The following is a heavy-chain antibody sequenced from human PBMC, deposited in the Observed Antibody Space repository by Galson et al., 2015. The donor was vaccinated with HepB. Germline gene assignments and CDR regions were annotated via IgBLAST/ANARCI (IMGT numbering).Heavy chain of an antibody. V-gene: IGHV3-7*01. Sequence: SLRLSCAASGFTFSSFWMSWVRQAPGKGLEWVANLKQDGSEKYYVDSVRGRFTISRDDAKNSLYLQMNSLRAEDTAVYYCARDSPTTYYDSSGRFDYWGQGTLVTVSS. CDR1: GFTFSSFW. D-gene: IGHD3-22*01. CDR2: LKQDGSEK. CDR3: ARDSPTTYYDSSGRFDY. J-gene: IGHJ4*02.